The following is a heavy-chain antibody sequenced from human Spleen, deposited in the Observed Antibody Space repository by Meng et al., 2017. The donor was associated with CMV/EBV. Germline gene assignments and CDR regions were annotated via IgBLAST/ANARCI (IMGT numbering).Heavy chain of an antibody. CDR1: GFTFTDYT. V-gene: IGHV3-30*02. CDR2: IRYDASNT. D-gene: IGHD2-2*01. Sequence: GGSLRLSCAASGFTFTDYTIHWVRQAPGKGLEWVAFIRYDASNTYYADSVKGRFTISRDNSKNTLFLQMNSVRAEDTAVYYCAKAKYQLPFDYWGQGTLVTVSS. J-gene: IGHJ4*02. CDR3: AKAKYQLPFDY.